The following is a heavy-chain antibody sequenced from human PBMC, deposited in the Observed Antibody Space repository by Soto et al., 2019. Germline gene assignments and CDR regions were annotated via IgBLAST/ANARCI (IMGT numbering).Heavy chain of an antibody. Sequence: QVQLVQSGAEVKKPGASVKVSCKASGYTFTSYAMHWVRQAPGQRLEWMGWINAGNGNTKYSQKFQGRVTITRDTSASTAYMELSSLRSEDTAVHYCAREEIYDFWSGYPSNWFDPWGQGTLVTVSS. CDR1: GYTFTSYA. V-gene: IGHV1-3*01. J-gene: IGHJ5*02. CDR3: AREEIYDFWSGYPSNWFDP. D-gene: IGHD3-3*01. CDR2: INAGNGNT.